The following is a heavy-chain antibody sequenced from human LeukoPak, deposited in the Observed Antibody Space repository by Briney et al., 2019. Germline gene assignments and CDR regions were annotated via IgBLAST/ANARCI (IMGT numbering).Heavy chain of an antibody. Sequence: PGGSLRLSCAASGFTFSSYGMHWVRQAPGKGLEWVAFIRYDGSNKYYADSVKGRFTISRDNSKNTLYLQMNSLRAEDTAVYYCAKLGGFAPLIQLSNYFDYWGQGTLVTVSS. CDR3: AKLGGFAPLIQLSNYFDY. D-gene: IGHD5-18*01. CDR1: GFTFSSYG. V-gene: IGHV3-30*02. J-gene: IGHJ4*02. CDR2: IRYDGSNK.